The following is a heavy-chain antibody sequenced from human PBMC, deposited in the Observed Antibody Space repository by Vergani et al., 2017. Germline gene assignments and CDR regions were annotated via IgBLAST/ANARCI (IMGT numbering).Heavy chain of an antibody. J-gene: IGHJ6*02. CDR1: GYTFTDYY. D-gene: IGHD2-2*01. V-gene: IGHV1-2*02. Sequence: QVQLVQSGAEVKKPGASMKVSCKASGYTFTDYYMHWVRQAPGQGLEWMGWINPNSGGTTYAQKLQGRVTLTRDTSISTAYMELSRLRSDDTAVYYCARDHCISASCYEYYYNGMDVWGQGTTVTVSS. CDR3: ARDHCISASCYEYYYNGMDV. CDR2: INPNSGGT.